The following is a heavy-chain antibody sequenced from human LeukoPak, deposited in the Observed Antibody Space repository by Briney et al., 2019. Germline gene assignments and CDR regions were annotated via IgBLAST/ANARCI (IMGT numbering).Heavy chain of an antibody. Sequence: GRSLRLSCEASGFTFSSYAMHWVRQAPGKGLEWVAVISYDGSNKYYADSVKGRFTISRDNSKNTLYLQMNSLRAEDTAVYYCAREEGYYDSSGSYDYWGQGTLVTVSS. J-gene: IGHJ4*02. CDR2: ISYDGSNK. CDR1: GFTFSSYA. D-gene: IGHD3-22*01. CDR3: AREEGYYDSSGSYDY. V-gene: IGHV3-30*04.